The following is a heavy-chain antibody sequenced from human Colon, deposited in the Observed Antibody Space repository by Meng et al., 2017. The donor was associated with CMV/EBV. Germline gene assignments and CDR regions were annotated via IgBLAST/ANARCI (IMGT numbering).Heavy chain of an antibody. Sequence: GESLKISCKGSGYSFTSYWIGWVRQMPGKGLEWVGIIYPGDSDTRYSPSFQGQVTISADKSISTAYLQWSSLKASDTAMYYCARGVVVVAATLSGVFDPWGQGTLVTVSS. CDR1: GYSFTSYW. CDR2: IYPGDSDT. J-gene: IGHJ5*02. D-gene: IGHD2-15*01. V-gene: IGHV5-51*01. CDR3: ARGVVVVAATLSGVFDP.